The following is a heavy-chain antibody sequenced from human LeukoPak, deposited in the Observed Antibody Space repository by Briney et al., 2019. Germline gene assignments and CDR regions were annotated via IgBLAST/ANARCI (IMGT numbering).Heavy chain of an antibody. V-gene: IGHV3-23*01. CDR3: ARDPNGDYVGAFDFQR. D-gene: IGHD4-17*01. CDR2: ISGART. CDR1: GFTFSNYA. J-gene: IGHJ1*01. Sequence: PGGSLRLSCAASGFTFSNYALTWVRQAPGRGLAWVSSISGARTYYADSVKGRFSISRDNYKNTLYLQMSSLRAEDTAVYYCARDPNGDYVGAFDFQRWGQGTLVTVSS.